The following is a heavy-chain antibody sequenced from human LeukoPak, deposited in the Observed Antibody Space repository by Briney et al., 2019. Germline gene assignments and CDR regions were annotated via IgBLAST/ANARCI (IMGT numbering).Heavy chain of an antibody. V-gene: IGHV4-34*01. Sequence: SETLSLTCAVSGGSFSGYYWSWIRQPPGKGLEWIGEINHSGSTNYNPSLKSRVTISVDTSKNQFSLKLSSVTAADTAVYYCARVGYSSGPRGIDYWGQGTLVTVSS. CDR3: ARVGYSSGPRGIDY. D-gene: IGHD6-19*01. CDR2: INHSGST. J-gene: IGHJ4*02. CDR1: GGSFSGYY.